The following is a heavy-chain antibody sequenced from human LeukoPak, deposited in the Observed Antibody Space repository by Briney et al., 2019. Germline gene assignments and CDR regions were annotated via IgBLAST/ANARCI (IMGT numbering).Heavy chain of an antibody. V-gene: IGHV3-7*01. CDR2: IKQDGSEK. Sequence: PGGSLRLSCAASGFTFSSYWMGWVRQAPGKGLEWVANIKQDGSEKYYVDSVKGRFTISRDNAKNSLYLQMNSLRAEDTAVYYCASLGVTVTTLDYWGQGTLVTVSS. CDR3: ASLGVTVTTLDY. D-gene: IGHD4-17*01. J-gene: IGHJ4*02. CDR1: GFTFSSYW.